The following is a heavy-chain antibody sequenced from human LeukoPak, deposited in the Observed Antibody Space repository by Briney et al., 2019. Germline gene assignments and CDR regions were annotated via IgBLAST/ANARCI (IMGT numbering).Heavy chain of an antibody. V-gene: IGHV3-7*04. CDR3: ATGGSGSS. D-gene: IGHD3-10*01. CDR1: GFMFNNYW. Sequence: GGSLRLSCAASGFMFNNYWMNWVRQAPDKGPEWLATIKEDGTEKYYVDSVKGRFTISRDNAKNSLSLQMSSLRAEDTAVYHCATGGSGSSWGQGTLVTVSS. J-gene: IGHJ5*02. CDR2: IKEDGTEK.